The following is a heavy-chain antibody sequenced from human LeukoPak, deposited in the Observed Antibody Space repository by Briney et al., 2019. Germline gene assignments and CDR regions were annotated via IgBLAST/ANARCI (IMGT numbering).Heavy chain of an antibody. CDR1: GFTFSDYY. J-gene: IGHJ3*02. V-gene: IGHV3-11*01. D-gene: IGHD3-16*01. Sequence: SGGSLRLSCAASGFTFSDYYMNWIRQAPGKGQEWVSYISDSGSSIYYADSVKGRFTISRDNAMNSLYLQMSSLRVEDTAVYYCARARLMINGAFAIWRQGTMVTVSS. CDR2: ISDSGSSI. CDR3: ARARLMINGAFAI.